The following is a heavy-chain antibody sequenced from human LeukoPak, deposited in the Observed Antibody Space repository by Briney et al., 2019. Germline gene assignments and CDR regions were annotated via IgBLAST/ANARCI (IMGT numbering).Heavy chain of an antibody. CDR1: GFSLSSYW. V-gene: IGHV3-7*01. D-gene: IGHD4-17*01. CDR2: IKQGGNEI. CDR3: ARHYGDYRRHPFDY. J-gene: IGHJ4*02. Sequence: QAGGSLRLSCVAYGFSLSSYWMSWVRQAPGKGLEWVANIKQGGNEIYYVDSVEGPFAISRDNAKTSLYLQMNSLRAEDTAVYYCARHYGDYRRHPFDYWGQGTLVTVSS.